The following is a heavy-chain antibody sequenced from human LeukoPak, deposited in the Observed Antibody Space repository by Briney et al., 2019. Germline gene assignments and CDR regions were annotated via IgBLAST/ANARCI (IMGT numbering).Heavy chain of an antibody. Sequence: GGSLRLSCTVSGYTFGDYALTWFRQAPGKGLEWVGFIRTKTYAEATEYAAPVKGRFTFSRDDSNSIAHLQMNSLKTEDTAVYYCSRGLRFPDVWGKGTTVTVSS. V-gene: IGHV3-49*03. CDR3: SRGLRFPDV. J-gene: IGHJ6*04. CDR1: GYTFGDYA. D-gene: IGHD3-3*01. CDR2: IRTKTYAEAT.